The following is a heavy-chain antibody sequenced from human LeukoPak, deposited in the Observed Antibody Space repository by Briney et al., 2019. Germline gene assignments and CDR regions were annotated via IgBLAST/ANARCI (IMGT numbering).Heavy chain of an antibody. CDR3: ARQPMIVVVIRSPQHFDY. D-gene: IGHD3-22*01. CDR1: GGSISSNNYY. J-gene: IGHJ4*02. Sequence: PSETLSLTCTVSGGSISSNNYYWGWIRQPPGKGLEWIGSMYYSGTTYYNPSLKSRVTISVDPSKNQFSLRLNSVTAADTAVYYCARQPMIVVVIRSPQHFDYWGQGTLVTVSS. CDR2: MYYSGTT. V-gene: IGHV4-39*01.